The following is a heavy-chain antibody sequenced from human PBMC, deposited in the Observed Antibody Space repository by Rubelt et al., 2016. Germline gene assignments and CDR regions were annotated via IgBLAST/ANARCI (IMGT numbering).Heavy chain of an antibody. Sequence: QVQLQQWGAGLLKPSETLSLTCAVYGGSFSGYYWSWIRQPPGKGLEWIGEINHSGSTNYNPSLKSRVTISVDTSKNQFSLKLSSVTAADTAVYYCARQIAVAATDYWGQGTLVTVSS. CDR3: ARQIAVAATDY. V-gene: IGHV4-34*01. J-gene: IGHJ4*02. CDR1: GGSFSGYY. CDR2: INHSGST. D-gene: IGHD6-19*01.